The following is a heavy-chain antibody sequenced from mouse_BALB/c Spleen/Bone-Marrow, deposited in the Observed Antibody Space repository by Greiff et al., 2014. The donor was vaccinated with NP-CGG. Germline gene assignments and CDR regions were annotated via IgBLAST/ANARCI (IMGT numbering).Heavy chain of an antibody. CDR3: ASWVPYWEFAY. V-gene: IGHV1-9*01. CDR2: ILPGSGST. CDR1: GYTFSSYW. Sequence: QVQLQQPGAELMKPGASVKISCKATGYTFSSYWIEWVKQRPGHGLEWIGEILPGSGSTNYNEKFKGKATFTADTSSNTAYMQLSSLTSEDSAVYYCASWVPYWEFAYWGQGTLVTVSA. J-gene: IGHJ3*01. D-gene: IGHD4-1*01.